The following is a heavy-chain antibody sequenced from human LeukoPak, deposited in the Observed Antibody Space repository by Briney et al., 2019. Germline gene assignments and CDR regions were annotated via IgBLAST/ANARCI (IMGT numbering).Heavy chain of an antibody. V-gene: IGHV4-34*01. CDR3: ARGGRITMVRGVIIAAFDI. D-gene: IGHD3-10*01. CDR1: GGSFSGYY. CDR2: INHSGST. Sequence: SETLSLTCAVYGGSFSGYYWSWIRQPPGKGLEWIGEINHSGSTNYNPSLKSRVTISVDTSKNQFSLKLSSVTAADTAVCYCARGGRITMVRGVIIAAFDIWGQGTMVTVSS. J-gene: IGHJ3*02.